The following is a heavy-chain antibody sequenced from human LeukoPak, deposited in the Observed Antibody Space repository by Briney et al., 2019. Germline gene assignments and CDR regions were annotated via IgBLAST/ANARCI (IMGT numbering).Heavy chain of an antibody. CDR1: GFTFSGDG. V-gene: IGHV3-30*18. J-gene: IGHJ4*02. Sequence: GRSLRLSCAASGFTFSGDGMHWGRQAPGKGLEWVALISYDGSKEYYADSVKGRFTISRDNSKNTLYLQMNSLRAEDTAVYYCAKGQVAGDYWGQGTLVTVSS. CDR2: ISYDGSKE. CDR3: AKGQVAGDY.